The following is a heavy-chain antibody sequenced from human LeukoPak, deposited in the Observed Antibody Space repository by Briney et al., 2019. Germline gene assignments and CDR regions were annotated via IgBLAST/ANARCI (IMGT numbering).Heavy chain of an antibody. J-gene: IGHJ4*02. D-gene: IGHD1-26*01. Sequence: SETLSLTCTVSGGSISSYYWSWIRQPPGKGLEWIGYIHYSGSTNYNPSLKSRVTISVDTSKNQFSLKLSSVTAADTAVYYCARGSDSGSALGFDYWGQGTLVTVSS. CDR1: GGSISSYY. CDR3: ARGSDSGSALGFDY. CDR2: IHYSGST. V-gene: IGHV4-59*01.